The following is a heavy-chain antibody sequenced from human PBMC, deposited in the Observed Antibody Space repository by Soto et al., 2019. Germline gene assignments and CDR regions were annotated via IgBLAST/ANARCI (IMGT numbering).Heavy chain of an antibody. Sequence: GASVKASCTASGGTLSSHAISWVRQAPAQGLEWMGGIIPIFGTANYAQKFQGRVTITADESTSTAYMELSSLRSEDTAVYCCVRDLNGGYVGNYYYYGMDVWGQGTTVTVSS. J-gene: IGHJ6*02. D-gene: IGHD5-12*01. V-gene: IGHV1-69*13. CDR2: IIPIFGTA. CDR3: VRDLNGGYVGNYYYYGMDV. CDR1: GGTLSSHA.